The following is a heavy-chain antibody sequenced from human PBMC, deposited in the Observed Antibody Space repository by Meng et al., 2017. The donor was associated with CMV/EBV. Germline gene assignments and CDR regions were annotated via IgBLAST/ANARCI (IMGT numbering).Heavy chain of an antibody. D-gene: IGHD3-10*01. CDR3: ARLPGTGSGDKDV. J-gene: IGHJ6*02. Sequence: GGSLRLSCAASGFTFSSYSMNWVRQAPGKGLEWVSSISSSSSYIYYADSVKGRFTIARENAKNALYLQMNSLRAEDTAVYYCARLPGTGSGDKDVWGQGTTVTVSS. V-gene: IGHV3-21*01. CDR2: ISSSSSYI. CDR1: GFTFSSYS.